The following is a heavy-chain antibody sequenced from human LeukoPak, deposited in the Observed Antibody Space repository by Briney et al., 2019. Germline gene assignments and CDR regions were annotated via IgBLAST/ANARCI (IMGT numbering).Heavy chain of an antibody. CDR3: ARVRVFGLLPTNWFDP. CDR1: GGSINSNDYY. Sequence: PSQTLSLTCTVSGGSINSNDYYWIWIRQHSDKGLEWIGSILYIESTYYNPYLKSRITISVDTSKNHFSLTLSPVTAADTAVYYCARVRVFGLLPTNWFDPWGQGTLVTVSS. D-gene: IGHD3/OR15-3a*01. CDR2: ILYIEST. V-gene: IGHV4-31*03. J-gene: IGHJ5*02.